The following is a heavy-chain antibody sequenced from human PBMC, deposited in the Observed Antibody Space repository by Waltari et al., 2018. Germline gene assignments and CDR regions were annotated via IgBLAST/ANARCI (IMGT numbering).Heavy chain of an antibody. CDR1: GASFSAYY. Sequence: QVQLQQWGAGLLKPSETLSLTCSVCGASFSAYYWGWVRHVPGKGLEWIGQIRHPGNTNYNPSLKSRVAISVDTSRNQFSLKLFSVTAADTALYFCTRGGNYDFWSHSPFVDPWGQGTQVTVSS. CDR2: IRHPGNT. J-gene: IGHJ5*02. D-gene: IGHD3-3*01. CDR3: TRGGNYDFWSHSPFVDP. V-gene: IGHV4-34*01.